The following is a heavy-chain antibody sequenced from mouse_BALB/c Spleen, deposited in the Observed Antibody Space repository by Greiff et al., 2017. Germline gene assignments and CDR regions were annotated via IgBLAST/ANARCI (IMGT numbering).Heavy chain of an antibody. CDR2: ISYDGSN. J-gene: IGHJ3*01. D-gene: IGHD2-1*01. CDR1: GYSITSGYY. CDR3: ARGYYGNYGFAY. V-gene: IGHV3-6*02. Sequence: EVKLVESGPGLVKPSQSLSLTCSVTGYSITSGYYWNWIRQFPGNKLEWMGYISYDGSNNYNPSLKNRISITRDTSKNQFFLKLNSVTTEDTATYYCARGYYGNYGFAYWGQGTLVTVSA.